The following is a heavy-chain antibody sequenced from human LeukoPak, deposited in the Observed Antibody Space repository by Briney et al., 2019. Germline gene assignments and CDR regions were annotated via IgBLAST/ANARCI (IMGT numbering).Heavy chain of an antibody. Sequence: GESLKISCKGSGYSFTSYWIGWVRQMPGKGLEWMGIIYPGDSDTRYSPSFQGQVTISADKSISTAYLQWSSLKASDTAMYYYARRRYSVATCYYYYYMDVWGNGTTVTVSS. V-gene: IGHV5-51*01. D-gene: IGHD5-12*01. CDR1: GYSFTSYW. CDR2: IYPGDSDT. J-gene: IGHJ6*03. CDR3: ARRRYSVATCYYYYYMDV.